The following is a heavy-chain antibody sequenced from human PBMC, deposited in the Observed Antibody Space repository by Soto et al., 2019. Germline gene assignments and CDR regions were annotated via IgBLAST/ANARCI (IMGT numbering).Heavy chain of an antibody. D-gene: IGHD2-15*01. CDR2: VSFDGYNK. Sequence: QVQLVESGGGVVQPGTSLRLSCAASGFTFSSYAMHWVRQAPGKGLEWVAVVSFDGYNKYYADSVKGRFTISRDNSNNTLYLQLNSLRAEDTAVYYCARGPYCSGGTCFGSQSAFDIWGQGTMVTVSS. CDR3: ARGPYCSGGTCFGSQSAFDI. J-gene: IGHJ3*02. V-gene: IGHV3-30-3*01. CDR1: GFTFSSYA.